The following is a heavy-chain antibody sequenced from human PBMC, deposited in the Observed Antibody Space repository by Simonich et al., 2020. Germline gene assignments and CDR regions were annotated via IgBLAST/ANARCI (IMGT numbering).Heavy chain of an antibody. V-gene: IGHV1-8*03. CDR2: MNPNSGNK. CDR3: ARARYCSSTSCYNWFDP. CDR1: GYTFTSYD. D-gene: IGHD2-2*01. J-gene: IGHJ5*02. Sequence: QVQLVQSGAEVKKPGASVKVSCKASGYTFTSYDINWVRQATGQGVECKGWMNPNSGNKGYAQKFQGRVTSTRNTSISTAYMELSSLRSEDTAVYYCARARYCSSTSCYNWFDPWGQGTLVTVSS.